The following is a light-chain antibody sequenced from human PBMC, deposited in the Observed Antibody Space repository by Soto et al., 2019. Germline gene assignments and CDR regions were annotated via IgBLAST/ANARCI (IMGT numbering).Light chain of an antibody. J-gene: IGLJ1*01. V-gene: IGLV1-51*01. CDR1: SSNSGGNS. Sequence: QSVPTKPPSVSAAPGQKVTSSCSGSSSNSGGNSVSWYQQLPGTAPKLLTYDDNKRPSGIPDRFSGSTSGTSATLGITGFQTGDEADYYCGSWDSSLSAYVFGTGTKVTVL. CDR3: GSWDSSLSAYV. CDR2: DDN.